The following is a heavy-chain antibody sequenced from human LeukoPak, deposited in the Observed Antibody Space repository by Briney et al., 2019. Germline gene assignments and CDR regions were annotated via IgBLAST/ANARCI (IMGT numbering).Heavy chain of an antibody. CDR3: ARDPYGRMPFDY. CDR1: GASISSYY. Sequence: SETLSLTCAVSGASISSYYWSWVRQPPGKGLEWTGYIYYSGSTSYNPSLKSRVTISVDTSKNQFSLKLSSVTAADTAVYYCARDPYGRMPFDYWGQGTLVTVSS. D-gene: IGHD2-2*01. CDR2: IYYSGST. V-gene: IGHV4-59*01. J-gene: IGHJ4*02.